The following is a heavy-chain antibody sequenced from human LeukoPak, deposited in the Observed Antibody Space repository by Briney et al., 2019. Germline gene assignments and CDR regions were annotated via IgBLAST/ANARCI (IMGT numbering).Heavy chain of an antibody. V-gene: IGHV3-23*01. D-gene: IGHD6-19*01. CDR1: GFTFSFFA. CDR2: IDAGGGDT. Sequence: GASLRLSCAASGFTFSFFAMTWVRQAPGKGLEWVASIDAGGGDTYHSDSVKGRFTISRDNSMNTLYLQMNSLRADDTAVYYCGKPAKYWLVRGNGVDVWGQGTTVTVSS. CDR3: GKPAKYWLVRGNGVDV. J-gene: IGHJ6*02.